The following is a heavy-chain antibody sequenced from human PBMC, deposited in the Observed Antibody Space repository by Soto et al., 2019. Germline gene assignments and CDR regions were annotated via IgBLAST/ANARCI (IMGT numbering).Heavy chain of an antibody. CDR1: GDTFTMYG. J-gene: IGHJ6*02. Sequence: QVQLVQSGAEVERPGASVKVSCKASGDTFTMYGMHWVRQAPGQRLGWMGWINAGNGNRKYSEKFQGRVTITRDTSASTTYMELSSLRSEDTAVYSCARATLRYYAMDVWGQGTTVTVSS. CDR3: ARATLRYYAMDV. CDR2: INAGNGNR. V-gene: IGHV1-3*01.